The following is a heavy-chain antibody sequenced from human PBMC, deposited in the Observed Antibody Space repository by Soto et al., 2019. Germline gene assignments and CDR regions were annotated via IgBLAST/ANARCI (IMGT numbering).Heavy chain of an antibody. CDR3: ARGPSSGDFDY. Sequence: ASVKVSCKASGDTFTSNTFHWVRQAPGQRLEWMGWINAASGNTRYSQKFQDRVSLTRDTSASSVYMELSSLRSEDTAVYYCARGPSSGDFDYWGQGTLVTV. D-gene: IGHD6-6*01. CDR1: GDTFTSNT. J-gene: IGHJ4*02. V-gene: IGHV1-3*01. CDR2: INAASGNT.